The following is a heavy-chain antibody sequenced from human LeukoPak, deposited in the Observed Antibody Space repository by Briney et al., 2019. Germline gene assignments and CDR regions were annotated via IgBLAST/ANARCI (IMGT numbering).Heavy chain of an antibody. CDR2: IYHSGST. D-gene: IGHD3-22*01. J-gene: IGHJ4*02. CDR3: ARLPPEKPYDSSGYPDY. Sequence: SETLSLTCAVSGYSISSGYYWGWIRPPPGKGLEWIGRIYHSGSTYYNPSLKSRVTISVDTSKNQFSLKLSSVTAADTAVYYGARLPPEKPYDSSGYPDYWGQGTLVTVSS. CDR1: GYSISSGYY. V-gene: IGHV4-38-2*01.